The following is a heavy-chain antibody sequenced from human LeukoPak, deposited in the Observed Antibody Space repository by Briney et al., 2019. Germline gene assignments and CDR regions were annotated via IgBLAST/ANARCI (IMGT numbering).Heavy chain of an antibody. D-gene: IGHD5/OR15-5a*01. CDR3: ARLVSTYHPKKRYFDY. V-gene: IGHV1-18*01. J-gene: IGHJ4*02. Sequence: ASVKVSCKASGYTFTTYGITWVRQAPGQGLEWMGWISASNGNTNYAHNLHGRVNMTTDKSTSTAYMELKNLTSDDTAVYYCARLVSTYHPKKRYFDYWGQGTLVTVSS. CDR2: ISASNGNT. CDR1: GYTFTTYG.